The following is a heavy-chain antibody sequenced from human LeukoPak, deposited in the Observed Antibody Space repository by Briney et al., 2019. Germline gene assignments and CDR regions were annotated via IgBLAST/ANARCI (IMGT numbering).Heavy chain of an antibody. CDR3: ARRDDLSSSYDY. CDR2: ISISSSYI. V-gene: IGHV3-21*01. D-gene: IGHD6-13*01. Sequence: GGSLRLSCAASGFTFSSYSMNWVRQAPGKGLEWVSSISISSSYIYYADSVKGRFTISRDNAKNSLYLQMNSLRAEDTAVYYCARRDDLSSSYDYWGQGTLVTVSS. J-gene: IGHJ4*02. CDR1: GFTFSSYS.